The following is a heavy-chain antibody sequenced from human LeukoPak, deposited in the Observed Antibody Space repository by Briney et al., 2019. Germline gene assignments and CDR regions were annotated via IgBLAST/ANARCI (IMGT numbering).Heavy chain of an antibody. Sequence: SETLSLTCAVYGGSFSGYYWSWIRQPPGKGLEWLGEINHSGSTNYNPSLMSRVTISVDTSKNQFSLKLSSVTAADTAVYYCARKKTYYDFWSGYQRHNWFDPWGQGTLVTVSS. CDR1: GGSFSGYY. V-gene: IGHV4-34*01. CDR2: INHSGST. J-gene: IGHJ5*02. CDR3: ARKKTYYDFWSGYQRHNWFDP. D-gene: IGHD3-3*01.